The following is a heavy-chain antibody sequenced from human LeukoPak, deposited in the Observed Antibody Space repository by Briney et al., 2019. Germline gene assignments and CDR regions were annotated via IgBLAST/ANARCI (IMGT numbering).Heavy chain of an antibody. D-gene: IGHD3-22*01. V-gene: IGHV3-23*01. CDR2: ISGNGGGA. CDR3: AKGTKVIVVDNYFDY. Sequence: GGSLRLSCAASGFTFSSYAMSWVRQAPGKGLQWFSAISGNGGGAYYADSVKGRFTISRDNSKNTLYLQMNSLRAEDTAVYYCAKGTKVIVVDNYFDYWGQGTLVTVSS. CDR1: GFTFSSYA. J-gene: IGHJ4*02.